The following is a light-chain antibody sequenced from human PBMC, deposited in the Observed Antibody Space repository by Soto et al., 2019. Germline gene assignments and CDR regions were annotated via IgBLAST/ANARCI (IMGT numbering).Light chain of an antibody. CDR1: QSVSSY. CDR3: QQYDDWPET. CDR2: DAS. Sequence: IGLTQSPATLSLSPGERATLSCRASQSVSSYLAWYQQKPGQAPRLLIYDASSRATGIPARFSGRVSGTEFILTISSLQSEDFAVYYCQQYDDWPETFGQGTKVDIK. V-gene: IGKV3-15*01. J-gene: IGKJ1*01.